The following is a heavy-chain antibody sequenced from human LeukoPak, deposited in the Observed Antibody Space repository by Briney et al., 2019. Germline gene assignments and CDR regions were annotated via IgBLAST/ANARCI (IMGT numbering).Heavy chain of an antibody. CDR3: ARGDSGGLDV. D-gene: IGHD3-10*01. Sequence: SETLSLTCTVSGGSISSYYWSWIRQPPGKGLEWIGYIYHSGSTYYNPSLKSRVTISVDRSKNQFSLKLSSVTAADTAVYYCARGDSGGLDVWGQGTTVTVSS. V-gene: IGHV4-59*12. CDR2: IYHSGST. J-gene: IGHJ6*02. CDR1: GGSISSYY.